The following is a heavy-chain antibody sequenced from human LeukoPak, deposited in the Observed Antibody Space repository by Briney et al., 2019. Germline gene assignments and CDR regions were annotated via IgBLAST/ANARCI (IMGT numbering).Heavy chain of an antibody. CDR1: GYTFTSYG. Sequence: ASVKVSCKASGYTFTSYGISWVRQAPGQGLEWMGWISAYNGNTNYAQKLQGRVTMTTDTSTSTAYMELRSLRSDDTAVHYCARAGDWEPLRSLFGWFDPWGQGTLVTVSS. J-gene: IGHJ5*02. V-gene: IGHV1-18*01. D-gene: IGHD1-26*01. CDR3: ARAGDWEPLRSLFGWFDP. CDR2: ISAYNGNT.